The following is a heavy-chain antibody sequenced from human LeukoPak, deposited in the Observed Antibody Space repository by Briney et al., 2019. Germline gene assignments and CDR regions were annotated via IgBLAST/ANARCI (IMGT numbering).Heavy chain of an antibody. CDR2: IYYSGST. D-gene: IGHD2-15*01. V-gene: IGHV4-61*01. CDR1: GGSVSSGSYY. CDR3: ARAATYAANDY. Sequence: SETLSLTCTVSGGSVSSGSYYWSWIRQPPGKGLEWIGYIYYSGSTKTNPSLKSRVTISIDTSKNQFSLKLTSVTAADTAVYYCARAATYAANDYWGQGTLVTVSS. J-gene: IGHJ4*02.